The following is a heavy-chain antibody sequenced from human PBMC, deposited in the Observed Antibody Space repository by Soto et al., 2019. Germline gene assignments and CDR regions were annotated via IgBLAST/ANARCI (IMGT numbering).Heavy chain of an antibody. Sequence: GGSLRLSCASSVCTFSSYAMHCVRDSPGKWLEWVAVISYDGSNKYYADSVKGRFTISRDNSKNTLYLQMNSLRAEDTAVYYCARDGGLRFLEWLLTDSYYYYGMEVWGQGTTVTVSS. V-gene: IGHV3-30-3*01. CDR3: ARDGGLRFLEWLLTDSYYYYGMEV. J-gene: IGHJ6*02. D-gene: IGHD3-3*01. CDR1: VCTFSSYA. CDR2: ISYDGSNK.